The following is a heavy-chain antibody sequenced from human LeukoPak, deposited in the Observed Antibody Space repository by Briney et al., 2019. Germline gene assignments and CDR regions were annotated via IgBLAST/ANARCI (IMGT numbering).Heavy chain of an antibody. V-gene: IGHV1-69*05. CDR1: GGTFSSYA. CDR2: IIPIFGTA. CDR3: ASSGYSYGERDY. J-gene: IGHJ4*02. Sequence: ASVKVSCKASGGTFSSYAISWVRQAPGQGLEWMGGIIPIFGTANYAQKFQGRVTITTDESTSTAYMELSSLRSEDTAVYYCASSGYSYGERDYWGQGTLVTVSS. D-gene: IGHD5-18*01.